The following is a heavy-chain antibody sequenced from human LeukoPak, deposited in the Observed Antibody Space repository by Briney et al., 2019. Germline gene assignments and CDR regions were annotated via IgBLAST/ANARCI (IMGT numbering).Heavy chain of an antibody. CDR2: MNEYASEI. CDR3: AELGITMIGGV. V-gene: IGHV3-7*01. Sequence: SGGSLRLSCVASGFSFSGFSMSWVRQAPGKGLEWVAKMNEYASEIFYVDSVKGRFTISRDNAKNSLYLQMNSLRAEDTAVYYCAELGITMIGGVWGKGTTVTISS. D-gene: IGHD3-10*02. CDR1: GFSFSGFS. J-gene: IGHJ6*04.